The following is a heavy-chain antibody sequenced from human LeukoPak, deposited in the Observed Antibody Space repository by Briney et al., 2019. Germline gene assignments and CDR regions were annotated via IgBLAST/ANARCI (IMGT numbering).Heavy chain of an antibody. V-gene: IGHV3-23*01. J-gene: IGHJ4*02. Sequence: GGSLRLSCAASGFTFSSSLMSWVRQAPGKGLEWVSAISGGDHSTYYADSVKGRFTISRNNSEKSLYLQMNSLRDEDTAIYYCAKMTFAARPYFDDWGQGTLVTVSS. CDR3: AKMTFAARPYFDD. CDR2: ISGGDHST. D-gene: IGHD6-6*01. CDR1: GFTFSSSL.